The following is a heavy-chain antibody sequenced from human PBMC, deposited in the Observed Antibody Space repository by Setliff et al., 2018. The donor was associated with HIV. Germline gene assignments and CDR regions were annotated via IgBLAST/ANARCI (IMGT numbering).Heavy chain of an antibody. V-gene: IGHV4-61*05. J-gene: IGHJ4*02. CDR1: GGSISSSSYY. Sequence: SETLSLTCTVSGGSISSSSYYWGWIRQPPGKGLEWIGHIYTSGSTNYNPSLKSRVTILVDMSKNQFSLKLSSVTAADTAVYYCARVPSIAARPDGDYWGQGTLVTVSS. CDR3: ARVPSIAARPDGDY. CDR2: IYTSGST. D-gene: IGHD6-6*01.